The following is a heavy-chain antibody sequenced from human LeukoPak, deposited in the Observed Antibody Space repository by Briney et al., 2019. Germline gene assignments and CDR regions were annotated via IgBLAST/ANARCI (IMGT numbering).Heavy chain of an antibody. CDR3: TTARGDSSGWYDWFDP. V-gene: IGHV4-39*07. Sequence: SQTLSLTCTVSGGSISSSSHYWGCIRQSPGKRLEWIGSVYHSGTTYYNPSLKSRVTISVDTSKNQFSLKLKSVTAADTAVYYCTTARGDSSGWYDWFDPWGQGTLVTVSS. D-gene: IGHD6-19*01. CDR2: VYHSGTT. J-gene: IGHJ5*02. CDR1: GGSISSSSHY.